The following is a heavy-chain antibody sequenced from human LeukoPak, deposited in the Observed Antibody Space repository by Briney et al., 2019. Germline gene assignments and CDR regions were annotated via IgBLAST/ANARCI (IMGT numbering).Heavy chain of an antibody. CDR3: AKADSSSFSSMHFDY. Sequence: GGSLRLSCAASGFTFSSYWMHWVRQAPGKGLVWVSRINTDGSSTSYADSVKGRFTISRDNAKNSLYLQMNSLRAEDMALYYCAKADSSSFSSMHFDYWGQGTLVTVSS. J-gene: IGHJ4*02. CDR1: GFTFSSYW. D-gene: IGHD6-13*01. V-gene: IGHV3-74*01. CDR2: INTDGSST.